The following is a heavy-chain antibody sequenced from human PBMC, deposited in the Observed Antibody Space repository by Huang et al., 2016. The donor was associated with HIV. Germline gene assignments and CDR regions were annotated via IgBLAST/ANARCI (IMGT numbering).Heavy chain of an antibody. V-gene: IGHV4-39*02. J-gene: IGHJ6*02. CDR1: GTSMTSSTFY. CDR3: AREVRSVDTDRPDGYYYRGLDV. Sequence: QLRESGPGLVTPSETLSLTCSASGTSMTSSTFYWGWFRQPPGRGLAGIGSVYFRGNTYYNPALKSRVTISIDTANKQYSMRLTSVTAADTAVYFCAREVRSVDTDRPDGYYYRGLDVWGQGTTVIVSS. D-gene: IGHD2-2*03. CDR2: VYFRGNT.